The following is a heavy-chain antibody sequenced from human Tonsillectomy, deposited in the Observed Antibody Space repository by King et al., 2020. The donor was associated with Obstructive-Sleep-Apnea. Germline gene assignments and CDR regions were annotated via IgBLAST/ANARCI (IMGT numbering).Heavy chain of an antibody. D-gene: IGHD3-22*01. CDR2: INSDGRTT. J-gene: IGHJ4*02. CDR3: ASPSAETVVDPFDY. CDR1: GFSFGTYW. Sequence: VQLVESGGGLVQPGGSLRLSCAASGFSFGTYWMHWVRQVPGHGPVWVSQINSDGRTTAYADSVKGRFTISRDNAKNTVYLQMNSLRAEDTAVYYCASPSAETVVDPFDYWGQGTLVTVSS. V-gene: IGHV3-74*01.